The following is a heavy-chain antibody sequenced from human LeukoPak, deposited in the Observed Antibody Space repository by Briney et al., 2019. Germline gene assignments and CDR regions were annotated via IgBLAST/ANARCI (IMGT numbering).Heavy chain of an antibody. CDR3: ARSQNPYSSGWYYFDY. Sequence: SETLSLTCTVSGGSLSSYYWSWIRQPPGKGLEWIGYIYYSGNTNYNPSLKSRVTISVDTSKNQFSLKLSSVTAADTAMYYCARSQNPYSSGWYYFDYWGQGTLVTVSS. J-gene: IGHJ4*02. CDR2: IYYSGNT. D-gene: IGHD6-19*01. CDR1: GGSLSSYY. V-gene: IGHV4-59*01.